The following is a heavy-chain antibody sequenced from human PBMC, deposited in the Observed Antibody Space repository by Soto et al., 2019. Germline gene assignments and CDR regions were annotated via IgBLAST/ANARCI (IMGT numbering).Heavy chain of an antibody. J-gene: IGHJ4*02. CDR1: GYSFTSDW. Sequence: GESLKISCEASGYSFTSDWISWVRQMPGKGLEWMGRIDPSDSYVNYSPSFQGHVTISADKSISTDYLQWSSLKASDTAVYYCARHYYDSSGYYLFLDYWGQGTLVTVSS. D-gene: IGHD3-22*01. V-gene: IGHV5-10-1*01. CDR2: IDPSDSYV. CDR3: ARHYYDSSGYYLFLDY.